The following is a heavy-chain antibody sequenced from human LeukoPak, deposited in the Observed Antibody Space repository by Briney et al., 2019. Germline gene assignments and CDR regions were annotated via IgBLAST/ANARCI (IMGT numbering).Heavy chain of an antibody. J-gene: IGHJ4*02. D-gene: IGHD3-10*01. Sequence: ASVKVSCTASGYTFISYAMHWVRQAPGQGLEWMGWINAANGNTKYSERFQGRVTVTKDTSASTVYMELNSLRSEDTAVYYCASLDRGVSDFDHWGQGTLVTVSS. CDR1: GYTFISYA. V-gene: IGHV1-3*01. CDR2: INAANGNT. CDR3: ASLDRGVSDFDH.